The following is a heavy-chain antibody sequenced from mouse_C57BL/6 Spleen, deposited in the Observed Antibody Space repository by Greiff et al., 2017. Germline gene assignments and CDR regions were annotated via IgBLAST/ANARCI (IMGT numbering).Heavy chain of an antibody. D-gene: IGHD1-1*01. CDR1: GYTFTSYW. CDR2: INPSSGYT. V-gene: IGHV1-7*01. J-gene: IGHJ2*01. Sequence: QVQLKESGAELAKPGASVKLSCKASGYTFTSYWMHWVKQRPGQGLEWIGNINPSSGYTKYNQKFKDKATLTADKSSSTAYMQLSSLTYEVSAVDYCSRRCGSSLDYWGQGTTLTVSS. CDR3: SRRCGSSLDY.